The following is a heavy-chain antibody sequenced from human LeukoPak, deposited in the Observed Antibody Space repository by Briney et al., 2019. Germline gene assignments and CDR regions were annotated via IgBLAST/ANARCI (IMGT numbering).Heavy chain of an antibody. CDR1: GFTFSGSA. Sequence: GGSLRLSCAASGFTFSGSAMHWVRQASGKGLEWVGRIRSKANSYATAYAASVKGRFTISRDDSKNTAYLQMNSLKTEDTAVYYCLDPKYSSGPGYWGQGTLVTVSP. CDR3: LDPKYSSGPGY. J-gene: IGHJ4*02. D-gene: IGHD6-19*01. V-gene: IGHV3-73*01. CDR2: IRSKANSYAT.